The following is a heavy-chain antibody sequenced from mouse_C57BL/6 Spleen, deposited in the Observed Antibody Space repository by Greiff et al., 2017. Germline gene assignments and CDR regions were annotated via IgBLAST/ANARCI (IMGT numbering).Heavy chain of an antibody. J-gene: IGHJ2*01. D-gene: IGHD2-2*01. CDR1: GYAFSSSW. CDR2: IYPGDGDT. V-gene: IGHV1-82*01. CDR3: ARNGYGYFDY. Sequence: VQLQQSGPELVKPGASVKISCKASGYAFSSSWMNWVKQRPGKGLEWIGRIYPGDGDTNYNGKFKGKATLTADKYSSTAYMQLSSLTSEDSAVYFCARNGYGYFDYWVQGTTLTVSS.